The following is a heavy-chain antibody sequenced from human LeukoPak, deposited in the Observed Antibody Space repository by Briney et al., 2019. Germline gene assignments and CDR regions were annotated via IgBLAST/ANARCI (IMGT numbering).Heavy chain of an antibody. V-gene: IGHV3-33*08. CDR2: IWYDGSNK. D-gene: IGHD6-13*01. CDR3: ARGHYSSSWQSIPIDY. J-gene: IGHJ4*02. CDR1: EFTFSSYG. Sequence: PGGSLRLSCAASEFTFSSYGMHWVRQAPGKGLEWVAVIWYDGSNKYYADSVKGRFTISRDNSKNTLYLQMNSLRAEDTAVYYCARGHYSSSWQSIPIDYWGQGTLVTVSS.